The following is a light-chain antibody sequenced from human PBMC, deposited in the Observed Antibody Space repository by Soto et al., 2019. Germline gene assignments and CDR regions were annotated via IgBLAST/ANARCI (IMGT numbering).Light chain of an antibody. CDR1: QSVSSSY. CDR2: GAS. CDR3: QQRSDWLT. Sequence: EIVLTQSPGTLSLSPGERATLSCRASQSVSSSYLAWYQQKPGQAPRLLIYGASSRATGIPDRFSGGGSGTDFTLSISSLEPEDFAVYYCQQRSDWLTFGGGTKVEIK. V-gene: IGKV3D-20*02. J-gene: IGKJ4*01.